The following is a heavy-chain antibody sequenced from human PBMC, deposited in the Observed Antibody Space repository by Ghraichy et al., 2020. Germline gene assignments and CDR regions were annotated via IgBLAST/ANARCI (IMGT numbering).Heavy chain of an antibody. D-gene: IGHD6-6*01. Sequence: SETLSLTCTVSGGSISSYYWSWIRQPPGKGLEWIGYIYYSGSTNYNPSLKSRVTISVDRPKNQFSLRLSSVTAADTAVYYCASRLYCSSSFYAFDIWGQGTMVTVSS. CDR2: IYYSGST. J-gene: IGHJ3*02. V-gene: IGHV4-59*01. CDR3: ASRLYCSSSFYAFDI. CDR1: GGSISSYY.